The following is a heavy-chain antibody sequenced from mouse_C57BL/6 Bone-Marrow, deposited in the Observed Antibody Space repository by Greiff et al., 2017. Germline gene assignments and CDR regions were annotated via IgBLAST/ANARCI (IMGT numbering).Heavy chain of an antibody. V-gene: IGHV14-1*01. CDR1: GFYFNDYY. D-gene: IGHD1-1*01. J-gene: IGHJ3*01. CDR3: SAVNDAVGPFAY. Sequence: VQLKESGAELVRPGASVKLSCTASGFYFNDYYMHWVKQRPGQGLEWIGMIYPEGGDTEYNPKFQGKATMTAATSSNTAYMQLSSLTYEDTAVSYCSAVNDAVGPFAYWGQGTLVTVSA. CDR2: IYPEGGDT.